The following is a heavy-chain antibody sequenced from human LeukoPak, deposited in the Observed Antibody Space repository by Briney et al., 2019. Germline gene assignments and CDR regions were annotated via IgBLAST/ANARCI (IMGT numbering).Heavy chain of an antibody. D-gene: IGHD3-10*01. CDR3: ARGSTLIRGFDY. CDR2: IFYSGSA. CDR1: GGSISSGDYY. J-gene: IGHJ4*02. V-gene: IGHV4-31*03. Sequence: SQTLSLTCTVSGGSISSGDYYWNWIRQHPEKSLEWIGYIFYSGSAYYNPSLKSRVTISVDTSKNQFSLKLSSVTAADTAVYYCARGSTLIRGFDYWGQGTLVTVSS.